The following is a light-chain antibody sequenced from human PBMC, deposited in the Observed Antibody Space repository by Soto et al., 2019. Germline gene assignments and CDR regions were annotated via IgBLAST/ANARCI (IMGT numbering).Light chain of an antibody. V-gene: IGKV1-33*01. CDR3: QQYDNLPIT. Sequence: IQMTQSPSSLSASVGDRVTITCQATQDIRKYLNWYQQKPGKAPKLLIYDASSLETGVPSRFSGSGSGTDFTFTISSLQPEDIATYYCQQYDNLPITFGQGTRLEI. CDR2: DAS. J-gene: IGKJ5*01. CDR1: QDIRKY.